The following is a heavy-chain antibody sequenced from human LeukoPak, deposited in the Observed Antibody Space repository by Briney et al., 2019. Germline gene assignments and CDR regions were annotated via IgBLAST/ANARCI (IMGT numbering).Heavy chain of an antibody. V-gene: IGHV3-64*02. Sequence: GGSLRLSCAASGFIFNNYAMHWVRQAPGKGLEYVSAIGGNGDTSYYADSVKGRFTISRDNSKNTVYLQMGSLKTEDMAVYYCATRHEYSYPYWGQGTLVTVSS. CDR3: ATRHEYSYPY. CDR2: IGGNGDTS. CDR1: GFIFNNYA. D-gene: IGHD5-18*01. J-gene: IGHJ4*02.